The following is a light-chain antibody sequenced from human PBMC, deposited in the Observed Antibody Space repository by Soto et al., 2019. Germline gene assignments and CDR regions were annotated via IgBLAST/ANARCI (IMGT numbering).Light chain of an antibody. CDR2: QDS. Sequence: SYELTQAPSLSVSPGQTASITCSGDKLGDKYACWYQQKPGQSPVVVIYQDSKRPSGIPERFSGSNSGNTATLTISGTQAMDEADYYCQAWDSSTVVFGGGTKLTVL. J-gene: IGLJ2*01. V-gene: IGLV3-1*01. CDR3: QAWDSSTVV. CDR1: KLGDKY.